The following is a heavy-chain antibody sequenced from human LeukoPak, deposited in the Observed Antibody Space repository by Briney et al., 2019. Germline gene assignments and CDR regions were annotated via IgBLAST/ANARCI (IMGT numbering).Heavy chain of an antibody. J-gene: IGHJ4*02. D-gene: IGHD3-10*01. CDR2: IRSKAYGGTT. CDR1: GFTFGDYA. V-gene: IGHV3-49*04. Sequence: PGGSLRLPCTASGFTFGDYAMSWARQAPGKGLEWVGFIRSKAYGGTTEYAASVKGRFTISRDDSKSIAYLQMNSLKTEDTAVYYCTRDSGSGAFDYWGQGTLVTVSS. CDR3: TRDSGSGAFDY.